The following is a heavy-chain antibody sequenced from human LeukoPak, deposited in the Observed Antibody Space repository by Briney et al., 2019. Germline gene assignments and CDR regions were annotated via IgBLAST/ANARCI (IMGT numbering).Heavy chain of an antibody. D-gene: IGHD3-10*01. CDR1: GDSVSSNSAA. V-gene: IGHV6-1*01. J-gene: IGHJ5*02. CDR3: ARDRITMVRGVIMGNWFDP. Sequence: SQTLSLTCAISGDSVSSNSAAWNWIRQSPSRGLEWLGRTYYRSKWYNDYAVSVKSRITINPDTSKNRFSLQLNSVTPEDTAVYYCARDRITMVRGVIMGNWFDPWGQGTLVTVSS. CDR2: TYYRSKWYN.